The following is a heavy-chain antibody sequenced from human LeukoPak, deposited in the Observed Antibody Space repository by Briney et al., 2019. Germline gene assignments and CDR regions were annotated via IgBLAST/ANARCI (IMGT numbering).Heavy chain of an antibody. CDR3: ARGGGYNIEYFQH. J-gene: IGHJ1*01. D-gene: IGHD5-24*01. Sequence: GGSLRLSCAASGFTFSSYAMSWVRQAPGKGLEWVSAISGSGGSTYYADSVKGRFTISRDSAKNSLYLQMNSLRADDTAVYYCARGGGYNIEYFQHWGQGTLVTVSS. CDR1: GFTFSSYA. CDR2: ISGSGGST. V-gene: IGHV3-23*01.